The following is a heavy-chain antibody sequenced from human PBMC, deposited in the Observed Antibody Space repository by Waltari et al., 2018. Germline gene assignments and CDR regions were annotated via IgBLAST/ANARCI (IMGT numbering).Heavy chain of an antibody. CDR3: AKDVDYYDSSGPLGY. D-gene: IGHD3-22*01. J-gene: IGHJ4*02. CDR1: GFTFSSYG. CDR2: IWYYGSNK. V-gene: IGHV3-30*18. Sequence: QVQLVESGGGVVQPGRSLRLSCAASGFTFSSYGMHWVRQAPGKGLEWVAVIWYYGSNKDYADSVKGRFTISRDNCKNTLYLQMNSLRAEDTAMYYCAKDVDYYDSSGPLGYWGQGTLVTVSS.